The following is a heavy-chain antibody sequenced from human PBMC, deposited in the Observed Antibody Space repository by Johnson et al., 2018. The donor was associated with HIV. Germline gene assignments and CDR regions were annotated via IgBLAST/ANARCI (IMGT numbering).Heavy chain of an antibody. Sequence: QVQLVESGGGVVQPGRSLRLSCAASGFTFSSYAMHWVRQAPGKGLEWVAVISYDGSNKYYADSVKGRFTISRDNSKNTLYLQMNSLRAEDTAVYYCAREQSGIAAAGNENAFDIWGQGTMVTVSS. CDR2: ISYDGSNK. V-gene: IGHV3-30*04. D-gene: IGHD6-13*01. J-gene: IGHJ3*02. CDR3: AREQSGIAAAGNENAFDI. CDR1: GFTFSSYA.